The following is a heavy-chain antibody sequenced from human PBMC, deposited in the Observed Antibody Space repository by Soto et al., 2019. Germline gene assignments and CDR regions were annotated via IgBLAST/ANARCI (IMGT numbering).Heavy chain of an antibody. J-gene: IGHJ3*02. V-gene: IGHV3-74*01. D-gene: IGHD2-15*01. CDR2: INSDGSST. CDR1: GFTFSSYW. Sequence: GESLKISCAASGFTFSSYWMHWVRQAPGKGLVWVSRINSDGSSTSYADSVKGRFTISRDNAKNTLYLQMNSLRAEDTAVYYCAREVPYCSGGSCYLGAFDIWGQGTMVTVSS. CDR3: AREVPYCSGGSCYLGAFDI.